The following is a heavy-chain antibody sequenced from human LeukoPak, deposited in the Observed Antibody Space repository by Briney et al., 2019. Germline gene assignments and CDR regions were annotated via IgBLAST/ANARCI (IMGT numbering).Heavy chain of an antibody. CDR1: GFTFSSYS. CDR2: ISSSSSYI. V-gene: IGHV3-21*04. J-gene: IGHJ4*02. Sequence: GGSLRLSCAASGFTFSSYSMNWVRQAPGKGLEWVSSISSSSSYIYYADSVKGRFTISRDNSKNTLYLQMNSLRAEDTAVYYCAKAWGYCSGGSCYWFDYWGQGTLVTVSS. D-gene: IGHD2-15*01. CDR3: AKAWGYCSGGSCYWFDY.